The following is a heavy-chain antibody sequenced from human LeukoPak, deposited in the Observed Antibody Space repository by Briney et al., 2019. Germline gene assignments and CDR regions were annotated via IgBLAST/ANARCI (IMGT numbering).Heavy chain of an antibody. Sequence: PGGSLRLSCAASGFTFSSYGMHWVRQAPGKGLEWVAVISYDGSNKYYADSVKGRFTISRDNSKNTLYLQMNSLRAEDTAVYYCAKDTRAEGTGDYWGQGTLVTVSS. J-gene: IGHJ4*02. V-gene: IGHV3-30*18. CDR2: ISYDGSNK. CDR3: AKDTRAEGTGDY. CDR1: GFTFSSYG. D-gene: IGHD1-26*01.